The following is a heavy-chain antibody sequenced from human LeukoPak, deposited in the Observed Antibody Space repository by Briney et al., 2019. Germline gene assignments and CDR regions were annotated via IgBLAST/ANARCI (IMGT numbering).Heavy chain of an antibody. V-gene: IGHV4-39*07. Sequence: SETLSLTCTVSGGSISSSSYYWGWIRQPPGKGLEWIGSIYYSGSTYYNPSLKSRVTISVDTSKNQFSLKLSSVTAADTAVYYCARHSSGSYYAYWGQGTLVTVSS. CDR3: ARHSSGSYYAY. D-gene: IGHD1-26*01. CDR2: IYYSGST. J-gene: IGHJ4*02. CDR1: GGSISSSSYY.